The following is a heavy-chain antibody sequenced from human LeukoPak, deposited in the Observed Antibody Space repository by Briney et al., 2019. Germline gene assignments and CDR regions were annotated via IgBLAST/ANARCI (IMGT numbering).Heavy chain of an antibody. CDR2: ITYDGSYK. CDR3: ARGYCTSGTCYETY. CDR1: GFTFSNYG. Sequence: PGGSLRLSCAASGFTFSNYGMHWVRQAPGRGLEWVAFITYDGSYKQYADSAKGRFTISRDDSKNTLYLQMNTLRAEDTAVYYCARGYCTSGTCYETYWGQGTLVTVSS. V-gene: IGHV3-30*02. D-gene: IGHD2-8*01. J-gene: IGHJ4*02.